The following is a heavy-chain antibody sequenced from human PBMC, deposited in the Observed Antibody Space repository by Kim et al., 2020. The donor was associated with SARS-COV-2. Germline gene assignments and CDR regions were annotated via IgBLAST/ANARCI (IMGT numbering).Heavy chain of an antibody. CDR3: ARRVLRFFYYMAV. Sequence: SAPKLQGRATLITDTASSTAYMALRSLRSDDTAVYYCARRVLRFFYYMAVWGQGTTVTVSS. J-gene: IGHJ6*03. D-gene: IGHD3-3*01. V-gene: IGHV1-18*01.